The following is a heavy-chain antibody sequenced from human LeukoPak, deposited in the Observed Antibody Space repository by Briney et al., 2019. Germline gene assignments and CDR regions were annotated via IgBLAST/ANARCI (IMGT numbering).Heavy chain of an antibody. Sequence: ASVKVSCKASGYTFTSYGISWARQAPGQGLEWMGWISAYNGNTNYAQKLQGRVTMTTDTSTSTAYMELRSLRSDDTAVYYCARDQAFSKYYDILTGYSPGDYWGQGTLVTVSS. CDR3: ARDQAFSKYYDILTGYSPGDY. D-gene: IGHD3-9*01. V-gene: IGHV1-18*04. J-gene: IGHJ4*02. CDR2: ISAYNGNT. CDR1: GYTFTSYG.